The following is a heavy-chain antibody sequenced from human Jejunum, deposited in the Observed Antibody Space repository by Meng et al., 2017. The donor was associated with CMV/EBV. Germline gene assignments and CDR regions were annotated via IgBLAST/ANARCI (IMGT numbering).Heavy chain of an antibody. Sequence: AASGFTVSSYGMSWVRQARGQGLEWVAAISGNGASTYYAGSVKGRFTISRDKSTNMLYLQMNSLGAEDTAVYYCAKDIRTISVFEIWGQGTMVTVSS. J-gene: IGHJ3*02. V-gene: IGHV3-23*01. D-gene: IGHD1/OR15-1a*01. CDR2: ISGNGAST. CDR1: GFTVSSYG. CDR3: AKDIRTISVFEI.